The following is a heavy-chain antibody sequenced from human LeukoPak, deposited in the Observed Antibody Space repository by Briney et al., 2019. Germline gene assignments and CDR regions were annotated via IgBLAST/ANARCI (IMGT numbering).Heavy chain of an antibody. V-gene: IGHV3-74*01. J-gene: IGHJ4*02. D-gene: IGHD2-2*02. CDR2: INTDGSST. CDR1: GFTFSSYW. CDR3: ARGPPRSSTSCYIDY. Sequence: GGSLRLSCAASGFTFSSYWMHWVRQAPGKGLVWVSRINTDGSSTSYADSVKGRFTISRDNAKNTLYLQMNSLRAEDTAVYYCARGPPRSSTSCYIDYWGQGTLVTVSS.